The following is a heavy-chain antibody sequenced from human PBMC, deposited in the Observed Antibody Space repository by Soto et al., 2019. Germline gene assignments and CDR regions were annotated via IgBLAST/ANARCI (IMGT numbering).Heavy chain of an antibody. CDR2: IYYSGST. J-gene: IGHJ3*02. Sequence: SETLSLTCTVSGGSISSYYWSWIRQPPGKGLEWIGYIYYSGSTNYNPSLKSRVTISVDTSKNQFSLKLSSVTAADTAVYYCSRDRGDDYGDYVDAFDIWGQGTMVTVSS. V-gene: IGHV4-59*01. CDR1: GGSISSYY. D-gene: IGHD4-17*01. CDR3: SRDRGDDYGDYVDAFDI.